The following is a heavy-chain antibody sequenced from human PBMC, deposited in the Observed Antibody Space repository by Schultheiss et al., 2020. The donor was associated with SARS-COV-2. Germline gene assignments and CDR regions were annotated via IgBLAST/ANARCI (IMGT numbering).Heavy chain of an antibody. D-gene: IGHD3-3*01. J-gene: IGHJ6*03. CDR2: ISGSGGST. Sequence: GGSLRLSCAASGFTFSSYAMSWVRQAPGKGLEWVSAISGSGGSTSYADSVKGRFTISRDNSKNTLYLQMNSLRAEDTAVYYCTRETITIFGVVIPLYYMDVWGKGTTVTVSS. V-gene: IGHV3-23*01. CDR1: GFTFSSYA. CDR3: TRETITIFGVVIPLYYMDV.